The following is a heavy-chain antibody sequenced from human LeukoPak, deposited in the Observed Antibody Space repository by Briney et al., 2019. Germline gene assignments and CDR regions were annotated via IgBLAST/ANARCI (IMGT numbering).Heavy chain of an antibody. CDR2: INHSGST. V-gene: IGHV4-34*01. CDR3: ARGVLLLTALNWFDP. CDR1: GGSFSGYY. D-gene: IGHD3-3*01. J-gene: IGHJ5*02. Sequence: SETLCLTCAVYGGSFSGYYWSWIRQPPGKGLEWIGEINHSGSTNYNPSLKSRVTISVDTSKNQFSLKLSSVTAADTAVYYCARGVLLLTALNWFDPWGQGTLVTVSS.